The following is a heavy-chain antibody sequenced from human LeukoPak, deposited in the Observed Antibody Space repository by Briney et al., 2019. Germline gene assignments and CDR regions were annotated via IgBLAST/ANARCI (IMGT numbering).Heavy chain of an antibody. CDR3: ARVLVWNHEFDY. D-gene: IGHD1-14*01. J-gene: IGHJ4*02. CDR2: ISSSSSYI. CDR1: GFSFSVYW. V-gene: IGHV3-21*04. Sequence: GGSLRLSCAASGFSFSVYWMHWVRQAPGKGLEWVSSISSSSSYIYYADSVKGRFTISRDNAKNSLYLQMNSLRAEDTAVYYCARVLVWNHEFDYWGQGTLVTVSS.